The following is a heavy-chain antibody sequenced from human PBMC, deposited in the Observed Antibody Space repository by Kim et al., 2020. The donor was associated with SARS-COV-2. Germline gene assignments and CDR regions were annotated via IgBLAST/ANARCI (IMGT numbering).Heavy chain of an antibody. CDR1: GGSISSYY. Sequence: SETLSLTCTVSGGSISSYYWSWIRQPPGKGLEWIGYIYYSGSTYYNPSLKSRVTISVDTSKNQFSLKLSSVTAADTAVYYCARVQGYCSGGSCYLFDYWG. D-gene: IGHD2-15*01. CDR3: ARVQGYCSGGSCYLFDY. J-gene: IGHJ4*01. CDR2: IYYSGST. V-gene: IGHV4-30-4*08.